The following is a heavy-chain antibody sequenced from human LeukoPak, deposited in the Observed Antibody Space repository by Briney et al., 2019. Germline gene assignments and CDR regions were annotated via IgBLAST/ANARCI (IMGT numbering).Heavy chain of an antibody. CDR3: AKAPYYYGMDV. Sequence: GGSLRLSCAASGFTFDDYAMHWVRQAPGKGLEWVSGISWNSGSLGYADSVKGRFTISRDNAKNSLYLQMNSLRAEDTALYYCAKAPYYYGMDVWGQGTTVTVSS. CDR1: GFTFDDYA. J-gene: IGHJ6*02. CDR2: ISWNSGSL. V-gene: IGHV3-9*01.